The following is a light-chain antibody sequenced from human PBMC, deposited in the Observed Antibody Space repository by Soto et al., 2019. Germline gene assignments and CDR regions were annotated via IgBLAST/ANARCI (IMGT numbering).Light chain of an antibody. J-gene: IGLJ1*01. V-gene: IGLV2-14*01. CDR3: NSYAGTSYV. CDR1: SSDVGGYNY. CDR2: EVS. Sequence: QSVLTQPASVSGSPGQSITISCTGTSSDVGGYNYVSWYQQHPGKAPKLMIYEVSNRPSGVSNRFSGSKSGNTASLTISGLQAEDEADYYCNSYAGTSYVFGTGTKVTV.